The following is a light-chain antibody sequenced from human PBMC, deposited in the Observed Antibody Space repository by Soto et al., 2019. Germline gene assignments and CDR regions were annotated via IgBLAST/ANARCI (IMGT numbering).Light chain of an antibody. CDR3: QHYNSYSEA. Sequence: DIQMTQSPSTLSASLLERVTIXWLASQSISSWLAWYQQKPGKTPKLLIYKASSLESGAPSRFSGSGSGTEFTLTISSLQPDDFATYYCQHYNSYSEAFGQGTKVDNK. CDR2: KAS. J-gene: IGKJ1*01. CDR1: QSISSW. V-gene: IGKV1-5*03.